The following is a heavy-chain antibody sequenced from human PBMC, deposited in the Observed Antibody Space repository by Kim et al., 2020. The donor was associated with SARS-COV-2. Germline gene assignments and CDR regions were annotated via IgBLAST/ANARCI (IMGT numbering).Heavy chain of an antibody. Sequence: NDYNPSLKSRVTISVDSSKNQFSLKLSSVTAADTAVYYCARVNYSNYPDYWGQGTLVTVSS. CDR3: ARVNYSNYPDY. CDR2: N. J-gene: IGHJ4*02. D-gene: IGHD4-4*01. V-gene: IGHV4-30-2*05.